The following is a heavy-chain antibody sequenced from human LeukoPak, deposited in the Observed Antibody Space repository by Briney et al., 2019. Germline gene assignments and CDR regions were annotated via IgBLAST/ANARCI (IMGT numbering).Heavy chain of an antibody. CDR2: INSDGSST. V-gene: IGHV3-74*01. CDR3: ASSVGADTGFDY. Sequence: PGGSLRLSCAASGFTLSSYWMHWVRQAPGKGLVWVSRINSDGSSTSYADSVKGRFTISRDNAKNTLYLQMNSLRAEDTAVYYCASSVGADTGFDYWGQGTLVTVSS. D-gene: IGHD1-26*01. J-gene: IGHJ4*02. CDR1: GFTLSSYW.